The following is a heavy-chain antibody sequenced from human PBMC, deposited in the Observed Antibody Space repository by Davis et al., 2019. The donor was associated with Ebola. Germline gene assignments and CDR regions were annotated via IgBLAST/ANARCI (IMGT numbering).Heavy chain of an antibody. D-gene: IGHD6-13*01. CDR2: TFHSGST. CDR3: ARDRDYSSSQHCFGP. CDR1: GGSISSYY. J-gene: IGHJ5*02. Sequence: SETLSLTCTVSGGSISSYYWSWIRQPPGKGLEWIGSTFHSGSTNYNPSLKSRVTISVDTSKNQLSLKLTSVTAADTAVYYCARDRDYSSSQHCFGPWGLGTLVTVSS. V-gene: IGHV4-59*12.